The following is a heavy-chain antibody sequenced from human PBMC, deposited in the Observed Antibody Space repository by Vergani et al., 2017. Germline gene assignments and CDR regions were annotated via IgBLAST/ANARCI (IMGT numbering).Heavy chain of an antibody. V-gene: IGHV4-59*11. CDR2: IYYSGST. D-gene: IGHD2-21*01. CDR1: GGSISSHY. J-gene: IGHJ4*02. CDR3: VRSGVFAFDY. Sequence: QVQLQESGPGLVKPSETLSLTCTVSGGSISSHYWSWIRQPPGKGLEWIGYIYYSGSTNYNPSLKSRVTISVDTSKNQFSLKLSSVTAADTAVYYCVRSGVFAFDYWGQGTLVTVSS.